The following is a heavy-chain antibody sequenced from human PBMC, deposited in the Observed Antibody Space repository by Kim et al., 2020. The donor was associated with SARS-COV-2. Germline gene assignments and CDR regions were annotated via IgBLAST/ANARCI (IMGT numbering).Heavy chain of an antibody. V-gene: IGHV3-7*03. CDR1: GFTFSSYW. D-gene: IGHD6-13*01. J-gene: IGHJ4*02. CDR3: ARAWSSSGLGY. Sequence: GGSLRLSCAASGFTFSSYWISWVRQAPGKGLEWVANIKQDGSVKYYVDSVKGRFTISRDNAKNSLYLQMNSLRAEDTAVYYCARAWSSSGLGYWGQGTLVTVSS. CDR2: IKQDGSVK.